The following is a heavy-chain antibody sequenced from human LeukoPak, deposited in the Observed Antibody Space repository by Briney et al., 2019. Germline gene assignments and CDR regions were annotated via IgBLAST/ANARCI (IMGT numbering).Heavy chain of an antibody. D-gene: IGHD6-13*01. J-gene: IGHJ4*02. V-gene: IGHV1-18*01. CDR2: ISAYNGNT. CDR1: GYTFTSYG. CDR3: SAGLLGMYSSPLDY. Sequence: GASVKVSCKASGYTFTSYGISWVRQAPGQGLEWMGWISAYNGNTNYAQKLQGRVTMTTDTSTSTAYMELRSLRSDDTAVYYCSAGLLGMYSSPLDYWGQGTLVTVSS.